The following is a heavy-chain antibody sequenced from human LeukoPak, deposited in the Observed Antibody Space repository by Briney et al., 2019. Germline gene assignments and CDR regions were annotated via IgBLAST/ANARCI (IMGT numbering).Heavy chain of an antibody. CDR3: ATLKSDYYGSGSNLLLTNWFDP. CDR2: ISGSGGST. V-gene: IGHV3-23*01. D-gene: IGHD3-10*01. J-gene: IGHJ5*02. CDR1: GFTFSSYA. Sequence: GASLRLFCAASGFTFSSYAMSWVRQAPGKGLEWVSAISGSGGSTYYADSVKGRFTISRDNSKNTLYLQMNSLRAEDTAVYYCATLKSDYYGSGSNLLLTNWFDPWGLGTLVTVSS.